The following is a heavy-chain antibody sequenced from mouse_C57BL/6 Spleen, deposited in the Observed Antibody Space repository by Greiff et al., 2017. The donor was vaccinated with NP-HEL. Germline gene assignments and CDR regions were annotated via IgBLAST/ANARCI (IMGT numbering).Heavy chain of an antibody. D-gene: IGHD1-1*01. Sequence: QVQLQQSGPELVKPGASVKISCKASGYAFSSSWMNWVKQRPGTGLEWIGRIYPGDGDTNYNGKFKGKATLTADKSSSTAYMQLSSLTSEDSAVYFCARSSGSSYWYFDVWGTGTTVTVSS. CDR2: IYPGDGDT. V-gene: IGHV1-82*01. J-gene: IGHJ1*03. CDR3: ARSSGSSYWYFDV. CDR1: GYAFSSSW.